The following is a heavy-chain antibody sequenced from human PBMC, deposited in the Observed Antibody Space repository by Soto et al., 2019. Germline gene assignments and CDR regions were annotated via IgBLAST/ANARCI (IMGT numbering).Heavy chain of an antibody. CDR3: ARGPGGYGGTFAYFQH. J-gene: IGHJ1*01. V-gene: IGHV4-34*01. CDR2: INHSGST. Sequence: QVQLQQWGAGLLKPSETLSLTCAVYGGSFSGYYWSWIRQPPGKGLEWIGEINHSGSTNYNPSLKSRVTISXXPXKXXFPLKLSSVTAADTAVYYCARGPGGYGGTFAYFQHWGQGTLVTVSS. CDR1: GGSFSGYY. D-gene: IGHD3-10*01.